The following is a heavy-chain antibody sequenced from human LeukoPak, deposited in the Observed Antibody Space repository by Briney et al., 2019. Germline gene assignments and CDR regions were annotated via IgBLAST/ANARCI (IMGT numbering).Heavy chain of an antibody. CDR2: LGTNGGRT. CDR3: ARANRPFHSSGWYKDY. Sequence: PGGSLRLSCSASGFIFSSYAMHWVRQAPGKGLEYVSALGTNGGRTYYADSVKGRFTVSRDNSKNTLYLQMSRLRGEDTAVYYCARANRPFHSSGWYKDYWGQGTLVTVSS. J-gene: IGHJ4*02. CDR1: GFIFSSYA. V-gene: IGHV3-64*04. D-gene: IGHD6-19*01.